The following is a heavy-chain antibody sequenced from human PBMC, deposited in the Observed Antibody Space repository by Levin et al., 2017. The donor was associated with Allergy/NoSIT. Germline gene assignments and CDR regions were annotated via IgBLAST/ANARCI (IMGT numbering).Heavy chain of an antibody. J-gene: IGHJ4*02. V-gene: IGHV4-4*07. CDR2: IYTSGST. CDR3: ARGKKDYDFWNLLIGDHFDY. CDR1: GGSISSYY. D-gene: IGHD3-3*01. Sequence: SETLSLTCTVSGGSISSYYWSWIRQPAGKGLEWIGRIYTSGSTNYNPSLKSRVTMSVDTSKNQFSLKLSSVTAADTAVYYCARGKKDYDFWNLLIGDHFDYWGQGTLVTVSS.